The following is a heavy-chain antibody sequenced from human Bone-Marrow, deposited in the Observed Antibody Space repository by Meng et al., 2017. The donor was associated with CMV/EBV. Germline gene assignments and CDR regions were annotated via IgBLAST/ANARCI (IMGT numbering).Heavy chain of an antibody. J-gene: IGHJ5*02. CDR2: IVPILSIA. CDR1: GGTFRSCD. V-gene: IGHV1-69*10. D-gene: IGHD6-13*01. CDR3: ARFEEQQP. Sequence: VKVSWKASGGTFRSCDISWVRQAPGQGHEWMGGIVPILSIANSAQKFQGRVTITADKSTSTDYMELSSLRSEDTAVYYCARFEEQQPWGQGTLVTVSS.